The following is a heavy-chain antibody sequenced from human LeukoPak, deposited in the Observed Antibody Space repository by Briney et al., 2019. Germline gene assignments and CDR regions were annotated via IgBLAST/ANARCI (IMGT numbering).Heavy chain of an antibody. CDR3: AGDHPYDYYDSSGYYPCGY. J-gene: IGHJ4*02. Sequence: SVKVSCKASGGTFSSYAISWVRQAPGQGLEWMGRIIPILGIANYAQKFQGRVTITADKSTSTAYMELSSLRSEDTAVYYCAGDHPYDYYDSSGYYPCGYWGQGTLVTVSS. V-gene: IGHV1-69*04. CDR1: GGTFSSYA. D-gene: IGHD3-22*01. CDR2: IIPILGIA.